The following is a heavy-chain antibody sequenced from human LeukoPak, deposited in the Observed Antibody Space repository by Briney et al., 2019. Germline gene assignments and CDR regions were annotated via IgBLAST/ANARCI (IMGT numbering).Heavy chain of an antibody. J-gene: IGHJ5*02. CDR3: ARGAQVVPASVWFDP. D-gene: IGHD2-2*01. V-gene: IGHV4-61*02. Sequence: SETLSLTCTVSGGSINSGNYYWSWIRQPAGKGLEWIGRIHTSGSTNSNPSLKSRVTISVDASKNQFSLKLSSVTAADTAVYYCARGAQVVPASVWFDPWGQGTLVTVSS. CDR2: IHTSGST. CDR1: GGSINSGNYY.